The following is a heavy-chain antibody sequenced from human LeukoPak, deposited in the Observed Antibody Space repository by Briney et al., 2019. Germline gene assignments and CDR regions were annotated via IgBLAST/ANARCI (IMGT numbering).Heavy chain of an antibody. CDR2: ISAYNGNT. D-gene: IGHD3-16*01. CDR1: GYTFSSYG. CDR3: ARDGQPHNLWGSSYGMDV. V-gene: IGHV1-18*01. Sequence: ASVKVSCKASGYTFSSYGISWVRQAPGQGLEWMGWISAYNGNTNYAQKFQGRVTMTTDTSTSTAYMELRSLRSDDTAVYYCARDGQPHNLWGSSYGMDVWGQGTTVTVSS. J-gene: IGHJ6*02.